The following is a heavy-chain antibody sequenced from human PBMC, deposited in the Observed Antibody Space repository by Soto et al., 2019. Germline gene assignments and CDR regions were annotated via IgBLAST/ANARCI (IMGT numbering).Heavy chain of an antibody. CDR1: GYTFTNFG. Sequence: ASVKVSCKASGYTFTNFGISWVRQAPGQGLEWMGWISAYNGNTNYAQNFQGRVTMTTDTSTSTAYMELRSLRSEDTAVYYCARGDPIPDFCSGYYVYYYYGMDVWGQGTTVTVSS. V-gene: IGHV1-18*01. J-gene: IGHJ6*02. CDR2: ISAYNGNT. D-gene: IGHD3-3*01. CDR3: ARGDPIPDFCSGYYVYYYYGMDV.